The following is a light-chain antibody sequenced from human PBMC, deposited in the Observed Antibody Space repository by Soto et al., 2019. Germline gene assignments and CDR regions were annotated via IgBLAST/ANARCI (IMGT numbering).Light chain of an antibody. CDR1: QGIGDT. V-gene: IGKV3-15*01. CDR3: QPYNNWPLA. Sequence: VLTQSPATLPVSPAAGVTLSGRANQGIGDTLAWYQHTPAQTPRLLIYDTSTRATGGPARFSGSRSGPEFTLTLNGLQSEDFAIYYCQPYNNWPLAFGGGTKV. CDR2: DTS. J-gene: IGKJ4*01.